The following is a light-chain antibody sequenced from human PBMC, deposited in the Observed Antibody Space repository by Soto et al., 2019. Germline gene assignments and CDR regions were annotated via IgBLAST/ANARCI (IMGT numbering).Light chain of an antibody. J-gene: IGLJ3*02. Sequence: QSALTQPPSASGTPGQRVTISCSGSSSNIESNSVNWYQRLPGTAPKLLIYSNSQRPSGVPDRFSGSKSGTSASLAISELQSEDEADYYCAAYDDSLNGPVFGGGTKVTVL. CDR3: AAYDDSLNGPV. V-gene: IGLV1-44*01. CDR1: SSNIESNS. CDR2: SNS.